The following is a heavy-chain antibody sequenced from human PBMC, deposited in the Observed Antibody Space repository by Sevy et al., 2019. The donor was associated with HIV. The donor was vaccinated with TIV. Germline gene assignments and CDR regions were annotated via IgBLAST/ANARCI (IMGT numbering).Heavy chain of an antibody. CDR3: ARVINSSSWAYYYYGMDV. CDR1: GGSFSGYY. Sequence: SETLSLTCAVYGGSFSGYYWSWIRQPPGKGLEWIGEINHSGSTNYNPSLKSRVTISVDTSKNQFSLKLSSVTAADTAVYYCARVINSSSWAYYYYGMDVWVQGTTVTVSS. V-gene: IGHV4-34*01. CDR2: INHSGST. D-gene: IGHD6-13*01. J-gene: IGHJ6*02.